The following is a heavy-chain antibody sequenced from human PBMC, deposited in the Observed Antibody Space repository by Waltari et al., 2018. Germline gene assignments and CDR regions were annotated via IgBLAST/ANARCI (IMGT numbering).Heavy chain of an antibody. Sequence: EVQLVESGGGLVQPGGSLRLSCAASGFTFSSYWMSWVRQAPGKGLEWVANIKKDGREKYYVDSVKGRFTISRDNAKNSLYLQMNSLRAEDTAVYYCARDYGSGSYSYGMDVWGQGTTVTVSS. CDR2: IKKDGREK. CDR1: GFTFSSYW. D-gene: IGHD3-10*01. V-gene: IGHV3-7*04. J-gene: IGHJ6*02. CDR3: ARDYGSGSYSYGMDV.